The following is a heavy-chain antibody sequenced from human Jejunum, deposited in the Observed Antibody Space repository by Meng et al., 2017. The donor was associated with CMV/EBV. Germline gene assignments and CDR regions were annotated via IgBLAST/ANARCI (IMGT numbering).Heavy chain of an antibody. Sequence: QGQLGPSGQYVQTPGASVKVSCRASGYSFTDYYIHWVRQAPEQGLEWMGWISPNTGATNFAQNFQGRVTMTRDTSVSATYMELSSLTSDDTAVYFCARDPGGSSPVFDYWGQGTLVTVSS. D-gene: IGHD2-8*02. CDR3: ARDPGGSSPVFDY. J-gene: IGHJ4*01. V-gene: IGHV1-2*02. CDR1: GYSFTDYY. CDR2: ISPNTGAT.